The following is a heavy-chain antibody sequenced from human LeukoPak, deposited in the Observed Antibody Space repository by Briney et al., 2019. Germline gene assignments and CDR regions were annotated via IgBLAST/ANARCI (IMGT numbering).Heavy chain of an antibody. CDR2: IDTAGDT. V-gene: IGHV3-13*01. CDR1: GFTFSSYD. Sequence: PGGSLRLSCAASGFTFSSYDMHWVRHAPGKGREWVSAIDTAGDTYYPGSVKGRFTISRANAKNSLYLQMNSLRAGDTAVYYCARIQQWPNESFDYWGQGTLVTVSS. J-gene: IGHJ4*02. CDR3: ARIQQWPNESFDY. D-gene: IGHD6-19*01.